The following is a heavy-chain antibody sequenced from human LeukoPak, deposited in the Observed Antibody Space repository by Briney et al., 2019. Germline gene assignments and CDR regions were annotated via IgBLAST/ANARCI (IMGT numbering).Heavy chain of an antibody. J-gene: IGHJ4*02. CDR1: GYTFTGYY. CDR3: ARAGGYYYETSGYRQIFPYFDY. Sequence: GASVKVSCKASGYTFTGYYMHWVRQAPGQGLEWMGWINPNSGGTNYAQKFQGRVTMTTETSISTASMELSGLTSDDTAVYYCARAGGYYYETSGYRQIFPYFDYWGQGTLVTVSS. V-gene: IGHV1-2*02. D-gene: IGHD3-22*01. CDR2: INPNSGGT.